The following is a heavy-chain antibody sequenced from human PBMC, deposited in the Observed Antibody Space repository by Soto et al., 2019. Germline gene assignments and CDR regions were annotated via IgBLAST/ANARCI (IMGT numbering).Heavy chain of an antibody. CDR2: ITSGGGFI. CDR1: GFTFSSYS. V-gene: IGHV3-21*01. Sequence: GGSLRLSCAASGFTFSSYSMNWVRQAPGKGLEWVSSITSGGGFIYYADSVKGRFTVSRDNAENSLYLQMQSLRADDTAVYYCTRDLELGYWGQGT. J-gene: IGHJ4*02. D-gene: IGHD1-7*01. CDR3: TRDLELGY.